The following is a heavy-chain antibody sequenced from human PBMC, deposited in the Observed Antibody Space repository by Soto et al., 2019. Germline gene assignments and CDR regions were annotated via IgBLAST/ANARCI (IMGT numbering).Heavy chain of an antibody. Sequence: EVQLLESGGGLVQPGGSLRLSCAASGFTLTDYAMTWVRQAPGKGLEWVSSISGSASSTFYAGSVKGRFTISRDNSRNTVSLQMNSLRAEDTAVYYCAKASSTISPDYWGQGTLVTVSS. V-gene: IGHV3-23*01. CDR1: GFTLTDYA. CDR3: AKASSTISPDY. CDR2: ISGSASST. J-gene: IGHJ4*02. D-gene: IGHD5-12*01.